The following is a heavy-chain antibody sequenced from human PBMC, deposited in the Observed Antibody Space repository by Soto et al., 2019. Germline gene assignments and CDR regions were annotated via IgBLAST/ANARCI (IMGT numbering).Heavy chain of an antibody. J-gene: IGHJ4*02. CDR1: GTSISSCY. Sequence: SETLSLTCTVSGTSISSCYWSWIRQPPGKGLEWIANIHYSGTTNYNPSLASRVTLSVDTSKNQFSLKMTSVTAADRATYFCARYNSYAIDYWGRGTLVTVSS. V-gene: IGHV4-59*01. CDR2: IHYSGTT. D-gene: IGHD2-8*01. CDR3: ARYNSYAIDY.